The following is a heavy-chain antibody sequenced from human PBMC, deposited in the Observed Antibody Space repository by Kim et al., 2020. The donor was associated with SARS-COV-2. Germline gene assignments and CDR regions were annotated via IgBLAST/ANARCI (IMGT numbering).Heavy chain of an antibody. J-gene: IGHJ3*02. CDR2: ISTSSRAI. V-gene: IGHV3-48*02. Sequence: GGSLRLSCEASGFTFSTHSMNWVRQAPEKGLEWVSYISTSSRAIYYAASVKGRFTMFRGNAKNCLYLQMNSRRDDDRAVYYCARGVLTAAGAFAIWGHGRMVSVSS. D-gene: IGHD6-25*01. CDR1: GFTFSTHS. CDR3: ARGVLTAAGAFAI.